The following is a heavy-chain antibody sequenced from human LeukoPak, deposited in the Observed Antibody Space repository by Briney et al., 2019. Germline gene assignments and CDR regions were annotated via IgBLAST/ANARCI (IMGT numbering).Heavy chain of an antibody. Sequence: SETLSLTCTVSGGSISSYYWSWIRQPPGKGLEWIGYIYYSGSTNYNPSLKSRVTISVDTSKNQFSLKLSSVTAADTAVYYCARGELGQGPYYYYYMDVWGKGTTVTISS. CDR1: GGSISSYY. D-gene: IGHD1/OR15-1a*01. CDR3: ARGELGQGPYYYYYMDV. CDR2: IYYSGST. V-gene: IGHV4-59*01. J-gene: IGHJ6*03.